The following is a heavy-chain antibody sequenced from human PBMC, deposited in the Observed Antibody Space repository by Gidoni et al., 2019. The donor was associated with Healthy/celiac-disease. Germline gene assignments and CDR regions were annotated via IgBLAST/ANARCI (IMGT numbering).Heavy chain of an antibody. D-gene: IGHD4-17*01. CDR3: ARRLKYGGYHRDY. CDR2: INHSGST. J-gene: IGHJ4*02. CDR1: GGSFSGYY. Sequence: QVQLQQWGAGLLKPSETLSLTCAGYGGSFSGYYWSWIRQPPGKGLEWIGEINHSGSTNYNPSLKSRVTISVDTSKNQFSLKLSSVTAADTAVYYCARRLKYGGYHRDYWGQGTLVTVSS. V-gene: IGHV4-34*01.